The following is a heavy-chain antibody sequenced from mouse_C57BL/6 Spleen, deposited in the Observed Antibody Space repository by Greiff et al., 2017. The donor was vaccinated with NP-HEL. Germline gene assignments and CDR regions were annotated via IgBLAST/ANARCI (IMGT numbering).Heavy chain of an antibody. J-gene: IGHJ1*03. CDR1: GFSLTSYA. V-gene: IGHV2-9-1*01. CDR2: IWTGGGT. CDR3: ARDYYGSSPYWYFDV. D-gene: IGHD1-1*01. Sequence: VMLVESGPGLVAPSQSLSITCTVSGFSLTSYAISWVRQPPGQGLEWLGVIWTGGGTNYNSALKSRLSISKDNSKSQVFLKMNSLQTDDTARYYCARDYYGSSPYWYFDVWGTGTTVTVSS.